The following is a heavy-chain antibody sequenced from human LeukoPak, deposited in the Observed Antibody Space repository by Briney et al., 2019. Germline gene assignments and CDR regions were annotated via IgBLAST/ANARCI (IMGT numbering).Heavy chain of an antibody. CDR3: AREGVERSLGGLVYFDY. D-gene: IGHD1-1*01. CDR2: IYSGGST. Sequence: PGGSLRLSCSASGFTASSNYMSWGPEAPGKGLEWVLVIYSGGSTYYADSVKGRFTISRDNSKNTLYLQMTRLRAEDTAVYYCAREGVERSLGGLVYFDYWGQGTLVTVSS. J-gene: IGHJ4*02. V-gene: IGHV3-53*01. CDR1: GFTASSNY.